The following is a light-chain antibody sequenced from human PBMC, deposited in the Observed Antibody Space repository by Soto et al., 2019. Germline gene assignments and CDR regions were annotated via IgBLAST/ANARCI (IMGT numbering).Light chain of an antibody. J-gene: IGLJ1*01. CDR1: SSNIGENT. Sequence: QSVLTQPPSASGTPGQRVTISCSGSSSNIGENTVNWYQQLPGTAPKVLIYRSNERPSGVPDRFSGSKSGTSASLAISGLQAEDGADYHCGTWDDSLNGFVFGTGTKLTVL. CDR3: GTWDDSLNGFV. CDR2: RSN. V-gene: IGLV1-44*01.